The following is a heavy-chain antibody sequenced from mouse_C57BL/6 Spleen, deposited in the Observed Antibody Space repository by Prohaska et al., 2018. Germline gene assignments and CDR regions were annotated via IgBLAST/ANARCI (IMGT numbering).Heavy chain of an antibody. Sequence: EVKLVESGGGLVQSGRSLRLSCATSGFTFSDFYMEWVRQAPGKGLEWIAASRNKANDYTTEYSASVKGRFIVSRDTSQSILYRQMNALRAEDTAIYYCARDEWFAYWGQGTLVTVSA. CDR2: SRNKANDYTT. CDR3: ARDEWFAY. CDR1: GFTFSDFY. J-gene: IGHJ3*01. V-gene: IGHV7-1*01.